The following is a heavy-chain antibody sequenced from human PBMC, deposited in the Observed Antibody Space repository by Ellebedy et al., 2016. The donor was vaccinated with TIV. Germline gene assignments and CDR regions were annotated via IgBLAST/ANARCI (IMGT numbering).Heavy chain of an antibody. CDR2: MKEDGSES. V-gene: IGHV3-7*01. CDR3: AREALNYDILTGYNKRGNFDY. CDR1: GFTFSRYW. Sequence: PGGSLRLSCAVSGFTFSRYWMSWVRQAPGKGLEWVANMKEDGSESNIVGSVKGRFTISRDNTKNSLSLQMNSLSADDTAVYYCAREALNYDILTGYNKRGNFDYWGQGTLVTVSS. J-gene: IGHJ4*02. D-gene: IGHD3-9*01.